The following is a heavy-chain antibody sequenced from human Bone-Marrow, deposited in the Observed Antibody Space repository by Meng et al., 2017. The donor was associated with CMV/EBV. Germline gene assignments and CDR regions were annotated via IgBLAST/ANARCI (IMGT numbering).Heavy chain of an antibody. Sequence: ASVTVSCKASGYTFTSYYMHWVRQAPGQGLEWMGIINASGGSTSYAQKFQGRVTMNRDTSTSTVYMEPSSLRSEDTAVCYWARRGDYGDLYRRDVWGQETTVTVSS. CDR2: INASGGST. CDR3: ARRGDYGDLYRRDV. V-gene: IGHV1-46*01. CDR1: GYTFTSYY. J-gene: IGHJ6*01. D-gene: IGHD4-17*01.